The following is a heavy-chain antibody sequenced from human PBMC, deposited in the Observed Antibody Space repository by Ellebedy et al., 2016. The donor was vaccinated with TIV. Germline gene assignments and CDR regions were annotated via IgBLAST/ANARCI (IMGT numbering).Heavy chain of an antibody. CDR3: ARGMRQGLWWPYFDY. CDR2: INPNSGGT. J-gene: IGHJ4*02. V-gene: IGHV1-2*04. D-gene: IGHD2-21*01. CDR1: GYTFTDYY. Sequence: AASVKVSCKASGYTFTDYYMHWVLQAPGQGLEWMGWINPNSGGTNSAQKFQGWVTMTRETSISTAYMELSRLRSDDTAVYYCARGMRQGLWWPYFDYWGQGTLVTVSS.